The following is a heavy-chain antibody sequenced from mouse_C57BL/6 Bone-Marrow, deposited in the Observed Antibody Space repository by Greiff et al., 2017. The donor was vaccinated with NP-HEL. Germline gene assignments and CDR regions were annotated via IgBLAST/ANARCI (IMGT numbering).Heavy chain of an antibody. CDR3: ARKAYYGRSYEFAY. CDR1: GYTFTTYW. D-gene: IGHD1-1*01. V-gene: IGHV1-50*01. Sequence: QVQLKQPGAELVKPGASVKLSCKASGYTFTTYWMQWVKQRPGQGLEWIGEIDPSDSYTNYNQKFKGKATLPVDTSSSTANMQLSSLTSEDSAVYYCARKAYYGRSYEFAYWGQGTLVTVSA. CDR2: IDPSDSYT. J-gene: IGHJ3*01.